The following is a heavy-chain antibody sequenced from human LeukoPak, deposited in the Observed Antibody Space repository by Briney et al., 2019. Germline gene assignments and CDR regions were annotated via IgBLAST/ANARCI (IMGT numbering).Heavy chain of an antibody. D-gene: IGHD1-1*01. V-gene: IGHV4-4*09. CDR2: IYTSGST. CDR3: ARHGRRTGTGTVYYYYYYMDV. J-gene: IGHJ6*03. CDR1: GGSISSYY. Sequence: AETLSLTCTVSGGSISSYYLSWIRQPPGKGLEWIGYIYTSGSTNYNPSLKSRGTISVDTSKNQFSLKLSSVTAEDTAVYYCARHGRRTGTGTVYYYYYYMDVWGKGTTVTVSS.